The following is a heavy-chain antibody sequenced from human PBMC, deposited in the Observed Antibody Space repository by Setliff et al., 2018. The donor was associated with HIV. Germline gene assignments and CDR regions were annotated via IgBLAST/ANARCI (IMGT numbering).Heavy chain of an antibody. V-gene: IGHV3-74*01. CDR3: ARAIRNCNSLINWFDP. CDR2: INPDGSTT. J-gene: IGHJ5*02. D-gene: IGHD2-2*01. Sequence: HPGGSLRLSGAASGFTFSDCWMHWVRQVPGKGLVDVSRINPDGSTTTYADSVKGRFTISRDTAKNTLFLQMNSLRGEDTAVYFCARAIRNCNSLINWFDPWGQGTLVTVSS. CDR1: GFTFSDCW.